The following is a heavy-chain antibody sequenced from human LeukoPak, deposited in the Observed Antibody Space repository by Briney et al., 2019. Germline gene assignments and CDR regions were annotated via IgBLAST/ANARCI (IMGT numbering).Heavy chain of an antibody. D-gene: IGHD2-15*01. CDR3: ARGSCSGGSCYDFDP. CDR1: GFSVSSTY. CDR2: INSAGST. Sequence: GGSLILSCAASGFSVSSTYMNWVRQAPGKGPEWVSSINSAGSTYHADSVKGRFTISRDTSKNRVFLQMSSLRVEDTAVYYCARGSCSGGSCYDFDPWGQGTPVTVSS. V-gene: IGHV3-66*01. J-gene: IGHJ5*02.